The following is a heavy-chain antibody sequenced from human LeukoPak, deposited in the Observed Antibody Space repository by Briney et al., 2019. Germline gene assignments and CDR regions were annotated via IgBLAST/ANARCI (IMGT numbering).Heavy chain of an antibody. CDR2: ISSSGSTI. D-gene: IGHD3-22*01. J-gene: IGHJ4*02. Sequence: GGSLRLSCAASGFTFSSYEMNWVRQAPGKGLEWVSYISSSGSTIYYADSVKGRFTISRDNAKNSLYLQMNSLRAEDTAVYYCARGKFLSGYSPFDYWGQGTLVTVSS. CDR3: ARGKFLSGYSPFDY. CDR1: GFTFSSYE. V-gene: IGHV3-48*03.